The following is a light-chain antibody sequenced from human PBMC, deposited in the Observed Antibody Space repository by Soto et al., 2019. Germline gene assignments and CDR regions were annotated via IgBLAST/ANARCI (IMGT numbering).Light chain of an antibody. V-gene: IGLV2-14*01. Sequence: QSALTQPASVSGSPGQSITISCTGTSNDVGGYSYVSWYQQHPGKALKLIIYEVSHRPSGVSNRFSASKSGNTASLTISGLRAEDEADYYCSSYTSTSTVVFGGGTKLTVL. CDR1: SNDVGGYSY. CDR3: SSYTSTSTVV. J-gene: IGLJ2*01. CDR2: EVS.